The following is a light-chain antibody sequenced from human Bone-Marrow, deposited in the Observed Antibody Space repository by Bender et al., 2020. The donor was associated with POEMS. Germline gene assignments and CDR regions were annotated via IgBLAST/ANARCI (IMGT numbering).Light chain of an antibody. CDR1: SSDVGTYNF. CDR3: CSYAGSATGV. Sequence: QSALTQPASVSGSPGQSITISCTGTSSDVGTYNFVSWYQQHPGKAPKLIIYGATKRPSGISSRFSGSRSGNTASLTISGLQAEDEAYYYCCSYAGSATGVFGGGTKLTVL. CDR2: GAT. V-gene: IGLV2-23*01. J-gene: IGLJ3*02.